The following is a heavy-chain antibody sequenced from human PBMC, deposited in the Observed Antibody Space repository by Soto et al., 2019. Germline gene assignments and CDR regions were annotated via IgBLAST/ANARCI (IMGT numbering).Heavy chain of an antibody. V-gene: IGHV1-2*02. D-gene: IGHD3-22*01. J-gene: IGHJ4*02. CDR1: GYVFTGYY. Sequence: ASVKVSCKTSGYVFTGYYLHWVRQAPGQGLEWMGWINCRSGGTAYTQKFQGRVTLTMDTSTSTAYMELSSLISDDTALYYCMRGASARDSSGYPYYFDPWGQGTLVTVSS. CDR2: INCRSGGT. CDR3: MRGASARDSSGYPYYFDP.